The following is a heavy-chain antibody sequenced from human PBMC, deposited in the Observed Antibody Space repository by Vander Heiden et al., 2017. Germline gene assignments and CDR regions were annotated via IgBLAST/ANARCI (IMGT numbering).Heavy chain of an antibody. V-gene: IGHV3-30-3*01. CDR1: GFTFSSYA. Sequence: QVQLVESGGGMVQPGRSLRLSCAASGFTFSSYAMQWVRQAPGKGLEWVAVISHGGVKEDDADSVKGRFTIARDNSKNTLFMQMKRMRLEDMAVYYVARDRTGDYFDYWGQGTMVTGYS. CDR3: ARDRTGDYFDY. J-gene: IGHJ4*02. CDR2: ISHGGVKE.